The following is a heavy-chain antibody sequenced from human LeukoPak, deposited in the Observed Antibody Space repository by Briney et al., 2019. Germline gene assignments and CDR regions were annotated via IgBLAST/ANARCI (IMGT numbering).Heavy chain of an antibody. CDR3: AGRYYDFWSGSKEIFDY. CDR2: IYYSGST. CDR1: GGSISSSSYY. Sequence: PETLSLTCTVSGGSISSSSYYWGWIRQPPGKGLEWIGSIYYSGSTYYNPSLKSRVTISVDTSKNQFSLKLSSVTAADTAVYYCAGRYYDFWSGSKEIFDYWGQGTLVTVSS. J-gene: IGHJ4*02. V-gene: IGHV4-39*01. D-gene: IGHD3-3*01.